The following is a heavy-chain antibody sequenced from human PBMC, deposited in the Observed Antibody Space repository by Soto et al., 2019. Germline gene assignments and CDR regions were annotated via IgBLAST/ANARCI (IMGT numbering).Heavy chain of an antibody. D-gene: IGHD3-22*01. Sequence: QVQLVQSGADTKKPGASVKVSCKASGYTFTTYGIAWVRQAPGKGFEWMGWISTYNGLTKYAEKFQGRVTMTTDISTTTADMELKTLRSDDTAVYFCARGALGYDSRGYFFDYWGQGTLVTVSS. CDR3: ARGALGYDSRGYFFDY. CDR1: GYTFTTYG. CDR2: ISTYNGLT. J-gene: IGHJ4*02. V-gene: IGHV1-18*01.